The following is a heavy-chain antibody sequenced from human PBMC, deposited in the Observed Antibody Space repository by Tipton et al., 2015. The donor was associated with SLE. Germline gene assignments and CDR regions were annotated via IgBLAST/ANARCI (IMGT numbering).Heavy chain of an antibody. D-gene: IGHD4/OR15-4a*01. CDR1: GYTFSGYY. V-gene: IGHV1-2*02. J-gene: IGHJ3*02. CDR3: ARPAGNANYYTFDI. CDR2: INPNSGGT. Sequence: QVQLVQSGAEVKNLGASVRVSCRASGYTFSGYYMHWVRQAPGQGLEWMGWINPNSGGTTYEQKLQGRVTMTRDTSINTACMELSRLRSDDTAMYYCARPAGNANYYTFDIWGQGTMVTVSS.